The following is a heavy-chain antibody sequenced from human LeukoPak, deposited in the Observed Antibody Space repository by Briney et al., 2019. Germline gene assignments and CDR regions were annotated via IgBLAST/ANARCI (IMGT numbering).Heavy chain of an antibody. D-gene: IGHD2-2*01. CDR3: GRLNLPAVSGAFDY. CDR2: IYTSGST. Sequence: SETLSLTCTVSGGSISSYYWSWIRQPAGKGLEWIGRIYTSGSTNYNPSLKSRVTMSVDTSKNQFSLKLSSVTAADTAVYYCGRLNLPAVSGAFDYWGQGTLVTVSS. CDR1: GGSISSYY. V-gene: IGHV4-4*07. J-gene: IGHJ4*02.